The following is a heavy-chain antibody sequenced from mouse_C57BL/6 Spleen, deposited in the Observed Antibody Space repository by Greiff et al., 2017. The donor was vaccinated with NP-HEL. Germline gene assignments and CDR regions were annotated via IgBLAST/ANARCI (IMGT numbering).Heavy chain of an antibody. CDR1: GFTFSSYT. CDR3: AKGGNYVRSYYAMDY. CDR2: ISGGGGNT. J-gene: IGHJ4*01. V-gene: IGHV5-9*01. Sequence: EVKLEESGGGLVKPGGSLKLSCAASGFTFSSYTMSWVRQTPEKRLEWVATISGGGGNTYYPDSVKGRFTISRDNAKNTLYLQMSSLRSEDTALYYCAKGGNYVRSYYAMDYWGQGTSVTVSS. D-gene: IGHD2-1*01.